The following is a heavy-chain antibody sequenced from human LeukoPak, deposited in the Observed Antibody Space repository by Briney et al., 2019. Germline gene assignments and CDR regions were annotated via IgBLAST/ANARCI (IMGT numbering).Heavy chain of an antibody. CDR2: ISGSGGST. D-gene: IGHD3/OR15-3a*01. J-gene: IGHJ4*02. CDR3: AKVWTAYSDDYFDY. Sequence: GGSLRLSCAASGFTFNSYELSWVRQAPGQGLECVSSISGSGGSTKHADPVKGRFTISRDNSKTTLYLQMNSLRAVDTAVYYCAKVWTAYSDDYFDYWGQGTLVTVSS. CDR1: GFTFNSYE. V-gene: IGHV3-23*01.